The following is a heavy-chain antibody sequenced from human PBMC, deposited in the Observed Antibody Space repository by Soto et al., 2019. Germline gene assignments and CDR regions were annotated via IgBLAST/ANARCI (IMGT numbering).Heavy chain of an antibody. CDR2: IYWDDDK. CDR1: GFSLTTSGVG. D-gene: IGHD3-3*01. V-gene: IGHV2-5*02. J-gene: IGHJ4*02. Sequence: QITLNESGPTQVKPRQTLTLTCTFSGFSLTTSGVGVGWIRQSPGKAPEWLALIYWDDDKRYSPSLKSRLTITKDPSKNPVVLTMAALDPADTATYYCAHRVLRTVFGLVTTTAIYFDFWGQGTPVAVSS. CDR3: AHRVLRTVFGLVTTTAIYFDF.